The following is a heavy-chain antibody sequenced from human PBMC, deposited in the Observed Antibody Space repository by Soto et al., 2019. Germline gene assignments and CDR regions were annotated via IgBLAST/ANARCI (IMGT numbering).Heavy chain of an antibody. V-gene: IGHV3-23*01. CDR3: AKGSWVHHGSEGGNWLDP. J-gene: IGHJ5*02. D-gene: IGHD3-10*01. CDR1: GVSFSNYA. CDR2: ISHSGSST. Sequence: EVQLLESGGGLVQPGGSLSLSCAASGVSFSNYAMNWVRQAPGKGLEWVSGISHSGSSTYYADYVKGRFTISRDNSKNTLYLQTNSLRAEDTAVYYCAKGSWVHHGSEGGNWLDPWGQGTLVTVSS.